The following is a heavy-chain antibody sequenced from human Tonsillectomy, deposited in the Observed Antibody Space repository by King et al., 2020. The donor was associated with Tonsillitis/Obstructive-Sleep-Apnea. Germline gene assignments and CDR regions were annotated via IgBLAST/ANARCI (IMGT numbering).Heavy chain of an antibody. V-gene: IGHV1-58*01. CDR3: AADSRFSLLILIPAASFDY. D-gene: IGHD2-2*01. CDR2: IVVGSGHT. CDR1: GFTFTSSA. Sequence: QLVESGPEVKKPGTSVKVSCKASGFTFTSSAVQWVRQARGQRLEWIGWIVVGSGHTNHTQKFQERVTITRDMSTSTAYMELSSLRSEDTAVYYYAADSRFSLLILIPAASFDYWGQGTLVTVSS. J-gene: IGHJ4*02.